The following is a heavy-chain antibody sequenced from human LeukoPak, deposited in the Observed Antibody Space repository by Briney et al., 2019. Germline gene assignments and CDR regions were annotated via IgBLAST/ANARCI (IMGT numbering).Heavy chain of an antibody. CDR3: ARGRSDFWSGYFDWYDP. D-gene: IGHD3-3*01. CDR1: GGSISSGDYY. CDR2: IYYSGST. J-gene: IGHJ5*02. V-gene: IGHV4-30-4*01. Sequence: SETLSLTCTVSGGSISSGDYYWSWIRQPPGKGLEWIGYIYYSGSTYYNPSLKSRVTISVDTSKNQFSLKLSSVTAADTAVYYCARGRSDFWSGYFDWYDPWGQGTLVTVSS.